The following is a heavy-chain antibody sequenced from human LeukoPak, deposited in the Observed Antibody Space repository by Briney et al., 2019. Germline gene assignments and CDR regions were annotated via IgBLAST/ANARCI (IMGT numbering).Heavy chain of an antibody. CDR1: GFTFSSYS. CDR2: ISSSSSTI. J-gene: IGHJ6*03. V-gene: IGHV3-48*01. D-gene: IGHD5-18*01. CDR3: ARCATARFYYYYYMDV. Sequence: GSLRLSCAASGFTFSSYSMNWVRQAPGKGLEWVSYISSSSSTIYYADSVKGRFTISRDNAKNSLYLQMNSLRAEDTAVYYCARCATARFYYYYYMDVWGKGTTVTVSS.